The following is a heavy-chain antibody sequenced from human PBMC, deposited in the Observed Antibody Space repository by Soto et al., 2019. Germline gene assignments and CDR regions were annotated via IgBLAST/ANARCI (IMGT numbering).Heavy chain of an antibody. D-gene: IGHD2-2*01. CDR3: ASPAGPEAMSSTSEEGGGYYYYYGMDV. CDR2: IYYSGST. V-gene: IGHV4-59*12. Sequence: PSETLSLTCTVSGGSISTYYWSWIRQPPGKGLEWIGHIYYSGSTNYNPSLESRVTISVDTSKNQFSLKLSSVTAADTAVYYCASPAGPEAMSSTSEEGGGYYYYYGMDVWGKGTTVTVSS. J-gene: IGHJ6*04. CDR1: GGSISTYY.